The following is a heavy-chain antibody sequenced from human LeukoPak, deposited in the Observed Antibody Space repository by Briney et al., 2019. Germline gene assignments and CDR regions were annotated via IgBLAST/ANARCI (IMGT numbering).Heavy chain of an antibody. V-gene: IGHV4-59*01. D-gene: IGHD1-26*01. J-gene: IGHJ5*02. CDR1: GGSISGSY. Sequence: SETLSLTCTVSGGSISGSYWSWIRQPPGKGLEWIGSFYYSGNTNYNPSLKSRVTISVDMSKNQFSLNLSSVTAADTAVYYCARDPYRDNFFDPWGQGTLVTVSS. CDR3: ARDPYRDNFFDP. CDR2: FYYSGNT.